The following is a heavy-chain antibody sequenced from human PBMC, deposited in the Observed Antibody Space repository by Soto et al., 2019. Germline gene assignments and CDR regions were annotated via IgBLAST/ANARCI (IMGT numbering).Heavy chain of an antibody. CDR2: ISYDGSNK. V-gene: IGHV3-30*18. J-gene: IGHJ3*02. CDR1: GFTFISYG. CDR3: AKEEGPSGAFDI. Sequence: GGSLRLSCAASGFTFISYGMHWVRQAPGKGLEWVAVISYDGSNKYYADSVKGRFTISRDNSKNTLYLQMNSLRAEDTAVYYCAKEEGPSGAFDIWGQGTMVTVSS.